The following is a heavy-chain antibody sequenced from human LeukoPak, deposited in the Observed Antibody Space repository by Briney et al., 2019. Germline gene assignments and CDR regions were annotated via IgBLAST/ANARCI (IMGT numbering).Heavy chain of an antibody. CDR1: GYTFTSYD. D-gene: IGHD2-2*01. CDR3: ARGRLVVPAARFPFDY. Sequence: ASVKVSCKAAGYTFTSYDINWVRQATGQGLEWMGWMNPNSGNTGYAQKFQGRVTMTRNTSISTAYMELSSLRSEDTAVYYCARGRLVVPAARFPFDYWGQGTLVTVSS. CDR2: MNPNSGNT. V-gene: IGHV1-8*01. J-gene: IGHJ4*02.